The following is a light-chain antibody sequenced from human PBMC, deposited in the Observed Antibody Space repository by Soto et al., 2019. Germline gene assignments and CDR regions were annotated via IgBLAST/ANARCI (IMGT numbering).Light chain of an antibody. CDR3: QHDGNDWT. V-gene: IGKV1-5*03. Sequence: DIQMTQSPSTLSASVGDRVTITCRAGRSVSSWLAWYQQKPGKAPKLLIYKASTSESGVPSRFSGSGSGTEFTLSSSKLQPDDFSSYYRQHDGNDWTFGQGTTVEI. J-gene: IGKJ1*01. CDR1: RSVSSW. CDR2: KAS.